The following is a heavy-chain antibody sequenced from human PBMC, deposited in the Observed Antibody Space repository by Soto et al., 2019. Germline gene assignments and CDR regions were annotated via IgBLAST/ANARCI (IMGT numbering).Heavy chain of an antibody. J-gene: IGHJ4*02. CDR1: GGSISSSSYY. V-gene: IGHV4-39*01. D-gene: IGHD3-22*01. CDR3: ASLKVTITMIVVVIRYFDY. CDR2: IYYSGST. Sequence: SETLSLTCTVSGGSISSSSYYWGWIRQPPGKGLEWIGSIYYSGSTYYNPSLKSRVTISVDTSKNQFSLKLSSVTAADTAVYYCASLKVTITMIVVVIRYFDYWGQGTLVTSPQ.